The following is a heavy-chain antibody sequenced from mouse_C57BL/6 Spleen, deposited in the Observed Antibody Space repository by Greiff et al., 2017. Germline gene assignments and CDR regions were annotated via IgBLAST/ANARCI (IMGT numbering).Heavy chain of an antibody. CDR2: ISDGGSYT. CDR3: ARDKGSRSWFDV. V-gene: IGHV5-4*01. CDR1: GFTFSSYA. Sequence: DVHLVESGGGLVKPGGSLKLSCAASGFTFSSYAMSWVRQTPEKRLEWVATISDGGSYTYYPDNVKGRFTISRDNAKNNLYLQMSHLKSEDTAMYYCARDKGSRSWFDVWGTGTTVTVSS. D-gene: IGHD1-1*01. J-gene: IGHJ1*03.